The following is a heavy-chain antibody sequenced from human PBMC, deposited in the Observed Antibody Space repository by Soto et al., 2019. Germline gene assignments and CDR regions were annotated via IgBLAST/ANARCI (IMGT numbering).Heavy chain of an antibody. V-gene: IGHV3-30*18. D-gene: IGHD1-26*01. Sequence: QVQLAESGGGVVQPGGSLRLSCAASGFTFSDYGIDWIRQAPGKGLEWVAVISHEGGTQYYADSVRGRFTVSRDNSKNLLYLQMDSLRPEDTAVYFWAKEGSPKVSRWDDYWGQGTLVTVSS. J-gene: IGHJ4*02. CDR3: AKEGSPKVSRWDDY. CDR2: ISHEGGTQ. CDR1: GFTFSDYG.